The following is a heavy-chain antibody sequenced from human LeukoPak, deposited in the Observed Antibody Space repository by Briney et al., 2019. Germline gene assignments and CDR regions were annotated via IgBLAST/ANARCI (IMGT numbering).Heavy chain of an antibody. CDR1: GFIVSFNY. CDR3: VRAVAGTRYFDY. D-gene: IGHD6-19*01. J-gene: IGHJ4*02. CDR2: FYKGGST. V-gene: IGHV3-66*01. Sequence: GGSLRLSFGASGFIVSFNYMRGPRHSPVKARKWFPVFYKGGSTYYADSVKGRFTISRDNSKNSLFLQMSSLRAEDTAIFYCVRAVAGTRYFDYWGQGTLVTVSS.